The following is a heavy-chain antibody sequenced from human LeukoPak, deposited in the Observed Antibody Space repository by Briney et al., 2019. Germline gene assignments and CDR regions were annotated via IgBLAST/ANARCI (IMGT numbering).Heavy chain of an antibody. J-gene: IGHJ6*03. CDR2: INGDGSIT. CDR1: EFTFSGYW. Sequence: GGSLRLSCRASEFTFSGYWMHWVRQGPGKGLVWVSRINGDGSITTYADSVQGRFTISRDNAKNTLYLQMDTLRAEDTAVYYCASSTTRGIISSYAYHMDAWGRGTTVTVSS. D-gene: IGHD3-10*01. V-gene: IGHV3-74*01. CDR3: ASSTTRGIISSYAYHMDA.